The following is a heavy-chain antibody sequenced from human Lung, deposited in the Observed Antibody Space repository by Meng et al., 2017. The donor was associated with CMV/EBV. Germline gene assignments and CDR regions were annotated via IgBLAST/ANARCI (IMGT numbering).Heavy chain of an antibody. D-gene: IGHD3-10*01. CDR2: NSSYNGNT. CDR1: GYTFTSYG. V-gene: IGHV1-18*01. CDR3: SRADLLLFHYYYYGMEV. Sequence: ASVKVSCKASGYTFTSYGISWVRQAPGQGLEWMGWNSSYNGNTNYAQKFQGRVTLTTDASISTGYMELRSLRSDDTAMYFCSRADLLLFHYYYYGMEVWGQGXTVTVSS. J-gene: IGHJ6*02.